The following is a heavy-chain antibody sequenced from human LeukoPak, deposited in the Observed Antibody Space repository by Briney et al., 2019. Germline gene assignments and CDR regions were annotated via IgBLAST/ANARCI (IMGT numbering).Heavy chain of an antibody. Sequence: GGSLRLSCAVSGFIFSDYGFHWVRQAPGKGLEWVAVTRFDGSIKQYADSVKGRFTISRDDSKNTLYLQMNSLKSEDTAVYYCARWGGTRLYYFDYWGRGTLVTVSS. CDR2: TRFDGSIK. CDR1: GFIFSDYG. D-gene: IGHD1-1*01. J-gene: IGHJ4*02. V-gene: IGHV3-33*01. CDR3: ARWGGTRLYYFDY.